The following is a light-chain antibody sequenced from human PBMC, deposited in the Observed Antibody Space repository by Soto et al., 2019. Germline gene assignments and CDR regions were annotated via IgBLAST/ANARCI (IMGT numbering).Light chain of an antibody. J-gene: IGKJ5*01. V-gene: IGKV3-20*01. CDR1: QSVSGY. CDR3: QQYGSGP. Sequence: EILFTPFPATLCLSPGETATLSCRASQSVSGYIGWYQQKPGQAPRLLIYDASSRATGIPDRFSGSGSGTDFTLTVSRLEPEDFAVYYCQQYGSGPFGQGQHWRL. CDR2: DAS.